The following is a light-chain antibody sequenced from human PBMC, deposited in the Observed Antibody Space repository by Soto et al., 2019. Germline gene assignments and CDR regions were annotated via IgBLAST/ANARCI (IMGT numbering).Light chain of an antibody. Sequence: IQMTQSPCTLSASVGDRVTMTCRASQSIRNDLGWYQQKPWKAPKLLIYAASSLQSGVPSRFSGSGSGTDFTLTISGLQPEDFASYYCQQSYNTSPITFGQGTRLEIK. V-gene: IGKV1-39*01. CDR1: QSIRND. CDR3: QQSYNTSPIT. CDR2: AAS. J-gene: IGKJ5*01.